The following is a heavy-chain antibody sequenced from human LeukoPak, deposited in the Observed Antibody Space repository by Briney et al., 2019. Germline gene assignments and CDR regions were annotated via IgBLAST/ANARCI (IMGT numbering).Heavy chain of an antibody. CDR2: ITSNSDHV. Sequence: PGGSLRLSCAASGFTFSSYGMHWVRQAPGKGLEWVSSITSNSDHVYYAASVKGRFTFSRDNAKTSLFLQVNSLRAEDTAVYYCASFATSVLIKDYWGQGALVTVSS. V-gene: IGHV3-21*01. CDR1: GFTFSSYG. CDR3: ASFATSVLIKDY. J-gene: IGHJ4*02. D-gene: IGHD4-23*01.